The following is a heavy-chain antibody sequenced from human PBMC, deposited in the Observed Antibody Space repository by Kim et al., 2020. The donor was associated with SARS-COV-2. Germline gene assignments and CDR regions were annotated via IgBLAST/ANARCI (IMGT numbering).Heavy chain of an antibody. Sequence: GGSLRLSCAASGFTFSSYSMNWVRQAPGKGLEWVSSISSSSSYIYYADSVKGRFTISRDNAKNSLYLQMNSLRAEDTAVYYCARDLDNYYDSSGYFGFVAYWGQGTLVTVSS. J-gene: IGHJ4*02. CDR1: GFTFSSYS. V-gene: IGHV3-21*01. CDR3: ARDLDNYYDSSGYFGFVAY. D-gene: IGHD3-22*01. CDR2: ISSSSSYI.